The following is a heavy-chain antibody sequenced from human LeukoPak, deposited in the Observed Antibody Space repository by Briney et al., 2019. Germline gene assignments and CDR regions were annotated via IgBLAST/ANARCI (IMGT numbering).Heavy chain of an antibody. D-gene: IGHD3-3*01. J-gene: IGHJ4*02. CDR1: GGTFSSYA. CDR2: IIPIFGTA. Sequence: ASVKVSCKASGGTFSSYAISWARQAPGQGLEWMGGIIPIFGTANYAQKFQGRVTITADESTSTAYMELSSLRSEDTAVYYCAREVERGYDFWSGYSYYFDYWGQGTLVTVSS. V-gene: IGHV1-69*13. CDR3: AREVERGYDFWSGYSYYFDY.